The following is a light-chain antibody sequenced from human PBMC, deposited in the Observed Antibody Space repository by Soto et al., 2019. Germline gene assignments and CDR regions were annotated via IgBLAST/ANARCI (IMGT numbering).Light chain of an antibody. CDR3: TSHTSGTTRA. J-gene: IGLJ1*01. CDR2: DVS. V-gene: IGLV2-14*01. Sequence: QSVLTQPASVSGSPGQSITISCTGASSGIGDFSWYQQQPGKAPKLIIYDVSNRPSGVSNRFSGSKSGNTASLTISGLQADDEADYYCTSHTSGTTRAFGTGTKVTVL. CDR1: SSGIGD.